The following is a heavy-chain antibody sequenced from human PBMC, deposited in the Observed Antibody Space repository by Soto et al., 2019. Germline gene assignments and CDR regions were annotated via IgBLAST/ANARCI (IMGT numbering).Heavy chain of an antibody. CDR1: RFPFSTYN. Sequence: QVQLVESGGGVVQPGRSLRLSCAASRFPFSTYNMHWVRQAPGKGLEWVAVISYDGNNKYYADSVKGRFTISRDNSKNALYLQMNSLKTEDTAEYYCARDPHNCDWYEWVSMTLSIDFDYWGQGTLVTVSS. D-gene: IGHD6-19*01. J-gene: IGHJ4*02. CDR2: ISYDGNNK. CDR3: ARDPHNCDWYEWVSMTLSIDFDY. V-gene: IGHV3-30-3*01.